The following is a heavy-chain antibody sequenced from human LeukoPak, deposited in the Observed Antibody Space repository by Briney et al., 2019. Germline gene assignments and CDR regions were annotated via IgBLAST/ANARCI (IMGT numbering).Heavy chain of an antibody. CDR2: IYYSGST. Sequence: SQTLSLTCTVSGGSISSGDYYWSWIRQPPGKGLEWIGYIYYSGSTYYNPSLKSRVTISVDTSKNQFSLKLSSVTAADTAVYYCARMVGAGDAFDIWGQGTMVTVSS. V-gene: IGHV4-30-4*08. CDR1: GGSISSGDYY. D-gene: IGHD2-15*01. CDR3: ARMVGAGDAFDI. J-gene: IGHJ3*02.